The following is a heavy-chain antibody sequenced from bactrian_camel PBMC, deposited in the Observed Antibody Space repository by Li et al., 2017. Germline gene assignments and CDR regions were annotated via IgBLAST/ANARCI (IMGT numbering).Heavy chain of an antibody. CDR1: GYTYT. D-gene: IGHD3*01. J-gene: IGHJ4*01. Sequence: VQLVESGGGLVQPGGSLRLSCAASGYTYTMAWFRQAPGKEREGVASVDSERRTSYADSVKGRFTVSKDNAKNTLYLQMNSLKPEDTAMYYCAAHIRRYTRYPPLKKDEYNNWGRGTQVTVS. V-gene: IGHV3S10*01. CDR2: VDSERRT. CDR3: AAHIRRYTRYPPLKKDEYNN.